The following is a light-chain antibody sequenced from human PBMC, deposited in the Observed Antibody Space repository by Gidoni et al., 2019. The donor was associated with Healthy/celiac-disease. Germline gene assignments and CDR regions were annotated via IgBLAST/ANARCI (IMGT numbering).Light chain of an antibody. CDR3: LQDYNYPRT. Sequence: AIQMTQSPSSLSASVGDRVTITCRASQGIRNDLGWYQQKPGKAPKLLIYAASSLQSGVPARFSGSGSGTDFTLTIRSLQPVDFATYYCLQDYNYPRTFGQGTKVEIK. CDR1: QGIRND. V-gene: IGKV1-6*01. CDR2: AAS. J-gene: IGKJ1*01.